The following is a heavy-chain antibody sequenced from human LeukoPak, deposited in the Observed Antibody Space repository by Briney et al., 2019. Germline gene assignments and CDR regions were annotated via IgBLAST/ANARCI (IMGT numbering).Heavy chain of an antibody. J-gene: IGHJ4*02. CDR2: IGGSGGST. V-gene: IGHV3-23*01. Sequence: PGRSLRLSCAASGFTFDDYAMHWVRRAPGKGLEWVSAIGGSGGSTYYADSVKGRFTISRDNARNTLYLQMNSLRAEDSALYYCAKDRQWLIRVYFDYWGQGTLVTVSS. CDR1: GFTFDDYA. D-gene: IGHD6-19*01. CDR3: AKDRQWLIRVYFDY.